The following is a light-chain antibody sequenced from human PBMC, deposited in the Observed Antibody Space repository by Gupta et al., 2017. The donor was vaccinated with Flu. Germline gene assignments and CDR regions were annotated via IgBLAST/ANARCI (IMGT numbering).Light chain of an antibody. CDR1: QSLLYSNGYNY. V-gene: IGKV2-28*01. CDR3: RQALPTPFT. Sequence: DIVMTQSPLSLPVTPGEPASISCRSSQSLLYSNGYNYLDWYLQKPGQSPQLLIYLGSNRASGVPDRFSGSGSGTDFTLKISRVEAEDVGLYYCRQALPTPFTFGPGTKVDIK. J-gene: IGKJ3*01. CDR2: LGS.